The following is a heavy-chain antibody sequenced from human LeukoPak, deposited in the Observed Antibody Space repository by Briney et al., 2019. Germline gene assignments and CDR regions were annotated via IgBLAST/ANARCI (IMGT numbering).Heavy chain of an antibody. Sequence: PSETLSLTCTVSGGSISSGNYYWSWIRQPAGKGLEWIGHIYFSGNTNYNPSLTSRVTISVDTSSNQFSLKLRSVTAADTAVYYCARVSEEDYVWGSYRFVDYWGQGTLVTVSS. D-gene: IGHD3-16*02. CDR2: IYFSGNT. CDR1: GGSISSGNYY. V-gene: IGHV4-61*09. J-gene: IGHJ4*02. CDR3: ARVSEEDYVWGSYRFVDY.